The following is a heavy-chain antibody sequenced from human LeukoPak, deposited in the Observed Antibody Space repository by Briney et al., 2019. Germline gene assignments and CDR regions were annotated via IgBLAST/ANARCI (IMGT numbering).Heavy chain of an antibody. D-gene: IGHD2-21*01. CDR3: VRDGGELEADGFDI. CDR2: IWYDGTNI. J-gene: IGHJ3*02. Sequence: PGRSLRLSCAASGFLFGTYDMHWVRQAPGKGLEWVAIIWYDGTNIKYVDSVKGRFTISRDNSKNTLYLQMNSLRAEDTAVYYCVRDGGELEADGFDIWGKGTMVTVSS. V-gene: IGHV3-33*01. CDR1: GFLFGTYD.